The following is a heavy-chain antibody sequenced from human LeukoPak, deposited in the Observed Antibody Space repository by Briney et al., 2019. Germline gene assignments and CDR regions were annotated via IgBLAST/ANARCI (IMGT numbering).Heavy chain of an antibody. CDR3: ARHGNWNDDYYYYGMDV. CDR2: IYYSGST. J-gene: IGHJ6*02. V-gene: IGHV4-59*01. CDR1: GGSISSYY. Sequence: TPSETLSLTCTVSGGSISSYYWSWIRQPPGKGLEWIGYIYYSGSTNYNPSLKSRVTISVDTSKNQFSLKLSSVTAADTAVYYCARHGNWNDDYYYYGMDVWGQGTTVTVSS. D-gene: IGHD1-1*01.